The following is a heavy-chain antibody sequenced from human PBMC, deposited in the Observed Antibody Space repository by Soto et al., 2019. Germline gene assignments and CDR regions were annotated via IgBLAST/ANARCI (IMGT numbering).Heavy chain of an antibody. D-gene: IGHD2-15*01. CDR1: GGTFSTYA. CDR3: ARHPGRPYYYYGMDV. CDR2: IIPIFGTA. J-gene: IGHJ6*02. V-gene: IGHV1-69*12. Sequence: QVQLVQSGAEVKKPGSSVKVSCKASGGTFSTYAISWVRQAPGQGLEWMGGIIPIFGTADYAQKFQGRVTITADEYTSTAYMELSSLRSQDTAVYYCARHPGRPYYYYGMDVWGQGTTVTVSS.